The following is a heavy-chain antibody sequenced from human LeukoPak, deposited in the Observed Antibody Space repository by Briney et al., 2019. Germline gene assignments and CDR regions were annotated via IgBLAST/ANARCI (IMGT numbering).Heavy chain of an antibody. V-gene: IGHV4-59*12. CDR2: IYYSGST. CDR1: GGSISSYY. J-gene: IGHJ6*02. Sequence: PSETLSLTCTASGGSISSYYCSWIRQPPGKGLEWIGYIYYSGSTNYNPSLKSRVTISVDTSKNQFSLKLSSVTAADTAVYYCARRRVEGAYGMAVWGQGTTVTVSS. CDR3: ARRRVEGAYGMAV.